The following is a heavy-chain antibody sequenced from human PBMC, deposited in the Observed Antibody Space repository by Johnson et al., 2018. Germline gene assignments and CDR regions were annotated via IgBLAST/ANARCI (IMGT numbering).Heavy chain of an antibody. CDR1: GFTFNNAW. J-gene: IGHJ3*02. CDR2: IRSKTDGGTT. D-gene: IGHD5-24*01. Sequence: VQLVESGGGLVKPGGSLRLSCGASGFTFNNAWMTWVRQAPGKGLAWVGRIRSKTDGGTTDHAAPGKGRFTISRDDSNNTSYLQMNSMKTEDTAVNYCTIRRDGDAFDSWGQGTMVTVSS. CDR3: TIRRDGDAFDS. V-gene: IGHV3-15*01.